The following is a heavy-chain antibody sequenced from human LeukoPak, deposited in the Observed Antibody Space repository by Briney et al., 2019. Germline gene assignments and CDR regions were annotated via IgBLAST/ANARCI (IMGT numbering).Heavy chain of an antibody. V-gene: IGHV1-69*13. CDR2: IIPIFGTA. Sequence: GASVKVSCKASGGTFSSYAISWVRQAPGQGLEWKGGIIPIFGTANYAQKFQGRVTITADESTSTAYMELSSLRSEDTAVYYCAREVAAAHLGAFDIWGQGTMVTVSS. J-gene: IGHJ3*02. CDR3: AREVAAAHLGAFDI. D-gene: IGHD6-13*01. CDR1: GGTFSSYA.